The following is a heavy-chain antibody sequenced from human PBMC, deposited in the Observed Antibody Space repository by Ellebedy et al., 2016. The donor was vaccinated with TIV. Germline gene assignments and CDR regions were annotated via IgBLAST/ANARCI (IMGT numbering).Heavy chain of an antibody. Sequence: GSLRLXXTVSGYSIKSGYYWGWIRQPPGKGLDWLGNIYHSGSTYYNPSLRSRVTLSLDTSKNQFSLKLSSVTAADTAVYYCARTDLRYGMDVWGQGTTVTVSS. D-gene: IGHD3/OR15-3a*01. CDR1: GYSIKSGYY. CDR3: ARTDLRYGMDV. J-gene: IGHJ6*02. CDR2: IYHSGST. V-gene: IGHV4-38-2*02.